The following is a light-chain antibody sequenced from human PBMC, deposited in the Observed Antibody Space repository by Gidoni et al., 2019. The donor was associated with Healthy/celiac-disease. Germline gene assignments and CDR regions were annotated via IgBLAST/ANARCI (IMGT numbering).Light chain of an antibody. CDR2: DTS. CDR3: QQRASWPPT. V-gene: IGKV3-11*01. CDR1: QSVSNY. J-gene: IGKJ1*01. Sequence: EVVLTQSPPTLSLSPGERATLSCRASQSVSNYLAWYQQKGGQAPRLLIYDTSLRATGIPTRFSGSGAGTDFTLTLSSLEPEDFGIYYCQQRASWPPTFGQGTRVDIK.